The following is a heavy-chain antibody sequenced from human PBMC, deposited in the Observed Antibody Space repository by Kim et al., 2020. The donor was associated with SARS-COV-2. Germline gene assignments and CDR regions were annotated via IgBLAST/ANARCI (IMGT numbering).Heavy chain of an antibody. CDR1: GYTFTSYA. Sequence: ASVKVSCKASGYTFTSYAMHWVRQAPGQRLEWMGWINAGNGNTKYSQKFQGRVTITRDTSASTAYMELSSLRSEDTAVYYCARLFPLGKRGNYYYYGMDVWGQGTTVTVSS. D-gene: IGHD3-10*01. CDR2: INAGNGNT. V-gene: IGHV1-3*01. CDR3: ARLFPLGKRGNYYYYGMDV. J-gene: IGHJ6*02.